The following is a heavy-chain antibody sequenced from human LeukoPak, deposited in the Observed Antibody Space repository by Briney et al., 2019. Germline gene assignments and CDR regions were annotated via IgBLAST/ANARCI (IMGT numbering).Heavy chain of an antibody. CDR1: GGSISSYY. V-gene: IGHV4-59*08. Sequence: SETLSLTCTVSGGSISSYYWSWIRQPPEKGLEWIGYIYHGGSTDYNPSLKSRVTISVDTSKNQFSLKLSSVTAADTAVYYCARHLYSSSWYIYYYGMDVWGQGTTVTVSS. CDR3: ARHLYSSSWYIYYYGMDV. D-gene: IGHD6-13*01. CDR2: IYHGGST. J-gene: IGHJ6*02.